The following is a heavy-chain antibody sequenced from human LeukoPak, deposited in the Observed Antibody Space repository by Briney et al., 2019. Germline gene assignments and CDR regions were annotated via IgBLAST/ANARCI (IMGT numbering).Heavy chain of an antibody. D-gene: IGHD3-3*01. CDR2: IYACGSI. Sequence: SETLSLTCSVSVGSMRSYYWRWLRDPAGEGLEWIGRIYACGSINFNPSLKSRVTLSVDTSQNQLSLKLTSLTAADTAGYYCARVSDPRYNYCEPWGERTLVSVFS. CDR3: ARVSDPRYNYCEP. V-gene: IGHV4-4*07. J-gene: IGHJ5*02. CDR1: VGSMRSYY.